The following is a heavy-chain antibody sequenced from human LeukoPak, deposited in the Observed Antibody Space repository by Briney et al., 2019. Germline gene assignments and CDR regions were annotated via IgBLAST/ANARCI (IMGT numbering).Heavy chain of an antibody. J-gene: IGHJ5*02. Sequence: GSLRLSCAASGFTFSDYYMSWIRQPPGKGLEWIGYIYYSGSTNYNPSLKSRVTISVDTSKNQFSLKLSSVTAADTAVYYCARDLAAAGTNWFDPWGQGTLVTVSS. D-gene: IGHD6-13*01. CDR2: IYYSGST. CDR3: ARDLAAAGTNWFDP. V-gene: IGHV4-59*01. CDR1: GFTFSDYY.